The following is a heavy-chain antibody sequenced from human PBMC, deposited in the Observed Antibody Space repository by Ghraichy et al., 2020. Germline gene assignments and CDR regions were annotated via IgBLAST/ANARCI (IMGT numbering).Heavy chain of an antibody. CDR3: ARHVRIHDFWSGDNPTYYFDY. J-gene: IGHJ4*02. V-gene: IGHV4-39*01. CDR2: IYYSGST. CDR1: GGSISSSSYY. D-gene: IGHD3-3*01. Sequence: SETLSLTCTVSGGSISSSSYYWGWIRQPPGKGLEWIGSIYYSGSTYYNPSLKSRVTISVDTSKNQFSLKLSSVTAADTAVYYCARHVRIHDFWSGDNPTYYFDYWGQGTLVTVSS.